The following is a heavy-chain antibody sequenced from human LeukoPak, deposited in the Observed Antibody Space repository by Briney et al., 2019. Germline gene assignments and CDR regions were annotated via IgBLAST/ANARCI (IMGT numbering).Heavy chain of an antibody. CDR1: GLTFENCW. Sequence: GGSLRLSCSASGLTFENCWMSWVRQAPGKGLEWVANINQDGSDKYYVDSVKGRFTVSRDNAKKSVYLQMNSLRAEDTAVYYCAKGAFPTAMVTPYFDYWGQGTLVTVSS. D-gene: IGHD5-18*01. CDR3: AKGAFPTAMVTPYFDY. V-gene: IGHV3-7*03. J-gene: IGHJ4*02. CDR2: INQDGSDK.